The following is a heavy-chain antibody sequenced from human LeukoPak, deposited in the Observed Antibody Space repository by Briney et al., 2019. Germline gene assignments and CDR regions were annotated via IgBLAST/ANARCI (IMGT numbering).Heavy chain of an antibody. J-gene: IGHJ4*02. CDR1: GGTFSSYA. Sequence: ASVKVSCKASGGTFSSYAISWVRQAPGQGLEWMGGIIPIFGTANYAQKFQGRVTITTDESTSTAYMELSSLRSEDTAVYYCARTTGEFVRGRPNFPLDYWGQGTLVTVSS. CDR2: IIPIFGTA. D-gene: IGHD7-27*01. CDR3: ARTTGEFVRGRPNFPLDY. V-gene: IGHV1-69*05.